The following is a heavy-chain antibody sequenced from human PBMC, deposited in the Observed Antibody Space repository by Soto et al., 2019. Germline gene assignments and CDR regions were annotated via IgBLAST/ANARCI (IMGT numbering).Heavy chain of an antibody. CDR1: GYTFTSYG. V-gene: IGHV1-18*01. J-gene: IGHJ6*02. Sequence: QVQRVQSGAEVKKPGASVKVSCKASGYTFTSYGISWVRQAPGQGLEWMGWIRAYNGNTNYAQKLQGRVTMTTNTSKSTAYMELRSLRYDDTDVYYCARDLPTMDVWGQGTTVTVSS. CDR3: ARDLPTMDV. CDR2: IRAYNGNT.